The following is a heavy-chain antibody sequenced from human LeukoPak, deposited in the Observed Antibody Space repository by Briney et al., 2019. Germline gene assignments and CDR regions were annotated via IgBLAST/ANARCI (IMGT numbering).Heavy chain of an antibody. CDR3: ARDRVTAIEYFQH. V-gene: IGHV1-3*01. J-gene: IGHJ1*01. CDR1: GYTFTSYA. D-gene: IGHD2-21*02. CDR2: INAGNGNT. Sequence: ASVKVSCKASGYTFTSYAMHWVRQAPGQRLEWMGWINAGNGNTKYSQKFQGRVTITGDTSASTAYKELSSLRSEDTAVYYCARDRVTAIEYFQHWGQGTLVTVSS.